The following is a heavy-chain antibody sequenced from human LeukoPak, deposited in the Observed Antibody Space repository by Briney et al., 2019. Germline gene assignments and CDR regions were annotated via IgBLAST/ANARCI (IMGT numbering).Heavy chain of an antibody. D-gene: IGHD1-26*01. CDR2: INPSGGST. CDR3: ARTRGGVHYYYYYYMDV. CDR1: GYTFTSYY. Sequence: ASVKVSCKASGYTFTSYYMHWVRQAPGQGLEWMGIINPSGGSTSYAQKFQGRVTMTRDMSTSTVYMELSSLRSEDTAVYYCARTRGGVHYYYYYYMDVWGKGTTVTVSS. J-gene: IGHJ6*03. V-gene: IGHV1-46*01.